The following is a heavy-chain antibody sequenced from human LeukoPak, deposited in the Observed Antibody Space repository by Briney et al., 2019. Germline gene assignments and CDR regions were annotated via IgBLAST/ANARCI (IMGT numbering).Heavy chain of an antibody. CDR1: GFTFSSYS. CDR3: ATDGGYCSSTSCYRGDYFDF. V-gene: IGHV3-48*02. CDR2: ITASGTAM. J-gene: IGHJ4*02. D-gene: IGHD2-2*02. Sequence: GGSLRLSCAASGFTFSSYSMNWVRQAPGKGLEWVSHITASGTAMFYADSVKGRFTISRDNAKNSLYLQMNSLRDEDTAVYYCATDGGYCSSTSCYRGDYFDFWGQGTLVTVSS.